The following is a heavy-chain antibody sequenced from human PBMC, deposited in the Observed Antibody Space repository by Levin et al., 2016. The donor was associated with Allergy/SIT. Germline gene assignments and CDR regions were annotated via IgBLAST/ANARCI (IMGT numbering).Heavy chain of an antibody. J-gene: IGHJ3*02. Sequence: GGSLRLSCAVSGITFSSYGMHWVRQAPGKGLEWVAGISHDKTNKYYADSVKGRFTISRDNSKNTLYLQMNSLRAEDTALYYCVKDLVGQRRDDPIDIWGQGTMVTVSS. CDR2: ISHDKTNK. V-gene: IGHV3-30*18. D-gene: IGHD1-26*01. CDR1: GITFSSYG. CDR3: VKDLVGQRRDDPIDI.